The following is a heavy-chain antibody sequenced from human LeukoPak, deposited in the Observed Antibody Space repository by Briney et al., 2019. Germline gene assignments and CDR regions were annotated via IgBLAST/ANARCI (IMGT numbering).Heavy chain of an antibody. CDR2: ISYSGST. J-gene: IGHJ4*02. D-gene: IGHD1-26*01. CDR3: ARGSRRLADFHY. Sequence: SETLSLTCTVSGDSISSSDYYWGWIGTISYSGSTYYNPSLQSRVTISVDTSKNQFSLELSSVTAADTAVYYCARGSRRLADFHYWGQGTLVTVSS. V-gene: IGHV4-39*01. CDR1: GDSISSSDYY.